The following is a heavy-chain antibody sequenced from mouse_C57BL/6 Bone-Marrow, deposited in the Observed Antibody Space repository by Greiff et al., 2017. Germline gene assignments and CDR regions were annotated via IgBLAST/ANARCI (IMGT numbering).Heavy chain of an antibody. V-gene: IGHV1-82*01. CDR3: ARSRVYYYGSSYVHWYFDV. Sequence: QVQLKESGPELVKPGASVKISCKASGYAFSSSWMNWVKQRPGKGLEGIGRIYPGDGDTNYNGKFKGKATLTADKSSSTAYMQLSSLTSEDSAVYFCARSRVYYYGSSYVHWYFDVWGTGTTVTVSS. D-gene: IGHD1-1*01. J-gene: IGHJ1*03. CDR1: GYAFSSSW. CDR2: IYPGDGDT.